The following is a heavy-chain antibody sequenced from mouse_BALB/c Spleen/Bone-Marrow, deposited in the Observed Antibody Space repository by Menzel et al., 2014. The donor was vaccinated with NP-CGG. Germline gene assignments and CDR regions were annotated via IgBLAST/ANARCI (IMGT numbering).Heavy chain of an antibody. Sequence: VQLKQSGAELVKPGASVKLSCTASGFNIKDTYMHWVKQRPEQGLEWIGRIDPANGNTKYDPKFQGKATITADTSSNIAYLQLSSLTSEDTAVYYCASYYYGRYFDVWGAGTTVTVSS. D-gene: IGHD1-1*01. J-gene: IGHJ1*01. CDR3: ASYYYGRYFDV. CDR2: IDPANGNT. CDR1: GFNIKDTY. V-gene: IGHV14-3*02.